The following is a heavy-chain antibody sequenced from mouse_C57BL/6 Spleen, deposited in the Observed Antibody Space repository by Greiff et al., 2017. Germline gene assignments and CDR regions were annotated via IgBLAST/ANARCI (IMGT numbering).Heavy chain of an antibody. J-gene: IGHJ4*01. V-gene: IGHV5-4*01. CDR3: ARDRGDGYYGGAMDY. CDR1: GFTFSSYA. CDR2: ISDGGSYT. D-gene: IGHD2-3*01. Sequence: EVKLVESGGGLVKPGGSLKLSCAASGFTFSSYAMSWVRQTPEKRLAWVATISDGGSYTYYPDNVKGRFTISRDNAKNNLYLQMSHLKSEDTAMYYCARDRGDGYYGGAMDYWGQGTSVTVSS.